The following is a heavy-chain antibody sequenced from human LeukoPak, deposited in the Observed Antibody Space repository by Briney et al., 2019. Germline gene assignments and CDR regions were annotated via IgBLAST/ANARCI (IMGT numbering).Heavy chain of an antibody. D-gene: IGHD3-3*01. CDR1: GDSITSSY. CDR3: ARAGGFWSGYYEYYFDY. V-gene: IGHV4-59*12. Sequence: SETLSLTCIVSGDSITSSYWSWIRQPPGKGLEYIGYIFYNGDTNYNPSLKSRVTLSVDTSKNQFSLKLSSVTAADTAVYYCARAGGFWSGYYEYYFDYWGQGTLVTVSS. J-gene: IGHJ4*02. CDR2: IFYNGDT.